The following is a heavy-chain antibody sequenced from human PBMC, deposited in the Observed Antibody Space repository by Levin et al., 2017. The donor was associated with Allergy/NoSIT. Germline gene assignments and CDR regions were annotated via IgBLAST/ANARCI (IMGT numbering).Heavy chain of an antibody. V-gene: IGHV3-30*18. CDR2: ISYDGSNK. D-gene: IGHD3-9*01. Sequence: GGSLRLSCAASGFTFSSYGMHWVRQAPGKGLEWVAVISYDGSNKYYADSVKGRFTISRDNSKNTLYLQMNSLRAEDTAVYYCAKDLAHFDWLLYVGDDWGQGTLVTVSS. CDR3: AKDLAHFDWLLYVGDD. J-gene: IGHJ4*02. CDR1: GFTFSSYG.